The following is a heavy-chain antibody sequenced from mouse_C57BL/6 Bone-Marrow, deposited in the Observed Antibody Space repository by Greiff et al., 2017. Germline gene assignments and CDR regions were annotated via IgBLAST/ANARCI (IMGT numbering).Heavy chain of an antibody. CDR2: ISGGSSTI. CDR1: GFPFSDYG. CDR3: ARPGQYYLDY. J-gene: IGHJ2*01. V-gene: IGHV5-17*01. Sequence: DVQLVESGGGLVKPGGSLKLSCAASGFPFSDYGMHWVRQAPEKGLEWVAYISGGSSTIYYADTVTGRFTISRDNAKNTQFLQMTSLRSEDTAMYYGARPGQYYLDYWGQGTTLTVSS.